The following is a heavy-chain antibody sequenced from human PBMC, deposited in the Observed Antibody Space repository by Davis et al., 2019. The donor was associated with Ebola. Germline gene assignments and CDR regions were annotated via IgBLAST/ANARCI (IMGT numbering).Heavy chain of an antibody. J-gene: IGHJ3*02. CDR3: ARDHGTTADAFDI. Sequence: AASVKVSCKASGGTFSSYAISWVRQAPGQGLEWMGGIIPIFGTANYAQKFQGRVTITADKSTSTAYMELSSLRSDDTAVYYCARDHGTTADAFDIWGQGTMVTVSS. D-gene: IGHD4-17*01. CDR2: IIPIFGTA. CDR1: GGTFSSYA. V-gene: IGHV1-69*06.